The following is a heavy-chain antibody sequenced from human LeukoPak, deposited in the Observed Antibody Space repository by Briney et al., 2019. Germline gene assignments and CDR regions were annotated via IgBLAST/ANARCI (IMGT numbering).Heavy chain of an antibody. CDR3: ARDLRPDVPTAPTPDS. J-gene: IGHJ5*02. Sequence: KPGGSLRLSCVASGFNFSFYTMNWVRQAPGQGLEWVSSISSYSHYLYYADSVKGRFTISRDNAKNSVYLKMNSLRAEDTAVYFCARDLRPDVPTAPTPDSWGQGTLVTVSS. CDR2: ISSYSHYL. V-gene: IGHV3-21*06. D-gene: IGHD2-21*02. CDR1: GFNFSFYT.